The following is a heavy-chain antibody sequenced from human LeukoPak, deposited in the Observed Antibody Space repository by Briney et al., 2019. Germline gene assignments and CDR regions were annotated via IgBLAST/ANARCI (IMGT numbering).Heavy chain of an antibody. J-gene: IGHJ4*02. D-gene: IGHD1-26*01. CDR1: GFTFSSYS. V-gene: IGHV3-21*01. Sequence: GGSLRLSCAASGFTFSSYSMNWVRQAPGKGLEWVSSISSSSSYIYYADSVKGRFTISRDNAKNSLYLQMNSLGAEDTAVYYCAREIVGATDYWGQGTLVTVSS. CDR2: ISSSSSYI. CDR3: AREIVGATDY.